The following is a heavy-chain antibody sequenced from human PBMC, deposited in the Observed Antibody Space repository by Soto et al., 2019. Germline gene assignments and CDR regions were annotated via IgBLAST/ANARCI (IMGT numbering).Heavy chain of an antibody. CDR1: GYTFTSYA. J-gene: IGHJ6*02. CDR2: INAGNGNT. V-gene: IGHV1-3*01. CDR3: ARDPSYYGMDV. Sequence: ASVKVSCKASGYTFTSYAMHWVRQAPGQRLEWMGWINAGNGNTKYSQKFQGRVTITRDTSASTAYMEQSSMRSEDTAVYYCARDPSYYGMDVWGQGTTVTVSS.